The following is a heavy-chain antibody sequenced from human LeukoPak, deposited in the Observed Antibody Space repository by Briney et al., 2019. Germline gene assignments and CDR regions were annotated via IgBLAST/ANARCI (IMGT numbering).Heavy chain of an antibody. J-gene: IGHJ3*02. D-gene: IGHD6-6*01. CDR3: ARLSTAALKRAFEM. Sequence: SETLSLTCTVSGGSISSSTYYWGWIRQPPGKGLEWIGSIYYSGSTYYSPSLKSRVTISVDTSKNQFSLKVSSVTAADTAVHYCARLSTAALKRAFEMWGQGTMVTVSP. CDR2: IYYSGST. V-gene: IGHV4-39*01. CDR1: GGSISSSTYY.